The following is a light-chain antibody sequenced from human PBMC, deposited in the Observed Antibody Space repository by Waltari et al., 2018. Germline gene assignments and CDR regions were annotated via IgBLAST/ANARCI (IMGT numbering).Light chain of an antibody. CDR2: DVT. CDR1: SSDVGGNHY. Sequence: QSALTQPASVSGSPGQSITISCTGTSSDVGGNHYVSWYQQPPDKAPKLLIYDVTNRPYGVANRFSGSKSGNTASLIISGLQAEDEADYYCSSYSSSGTLYVFGSGTKVTVL. V-gene: IGLV2-14*03. CDR3: SSYSSSGTLYV. J-gene: IGLJ1*01.